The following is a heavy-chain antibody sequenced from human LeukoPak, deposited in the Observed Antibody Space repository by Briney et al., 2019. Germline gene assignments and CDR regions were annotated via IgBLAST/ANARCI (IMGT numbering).Heavy chain of an antibody. CDR3: ARHYGDYGAFDI. V-gene: IGHV4-30-4*07. J-gene: IGHJ3*02. CDR2: IYYSGST. CDR1: GGSISSGGYS. Sequence: SETLSLTCAVSGGSISSGGYSWSWIRQPPGKGLEWIGYIYYSGSTYYNPSLRSRVTISLDTSKNQFSLKLSSVTAADTAVYYCARHYGDYGAFDIWGQGTMVTVSS. D-gene: IGHD4-17*01.